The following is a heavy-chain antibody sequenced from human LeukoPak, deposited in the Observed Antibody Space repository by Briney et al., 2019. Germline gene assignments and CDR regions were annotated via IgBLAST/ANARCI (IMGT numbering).Heavy chain of an antibody. CDR3: ARVEWGSNYWYFDL. D-gene: IGHD1-26*01. CDR2: IYYSGST. V-gene: IGHV4-59*01. J-gene: IGHJ2*01. CDR1: GGSISSYY. Sequence: SETLSLTCTVSGGSISSYYWSWIRQPPGKGLEWIGYIYYSGSTNYNPSLKSRVTISVDTSKNQFSLKLSSVTAADTAVYYCARVEWGSNYWYFDLWGRGTLITVSS.